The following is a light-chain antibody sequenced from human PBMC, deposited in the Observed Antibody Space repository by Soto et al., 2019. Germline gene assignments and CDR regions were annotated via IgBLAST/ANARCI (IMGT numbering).Light chain of an antibody. CDR2: NVN. V-gene: IGLV2-8*01. CDR3: SSYTSSSTL. CDR1: SRDIGGYDF. Sequence: QSVLTQPPSASGSPGQAVTISCTGTSRDIGGYDFVPWYQVRPGEAPQLIIYNVNGRPSGVPRRFSGSKSGNTASLTVSGLQAVDEADYYCSSYTSSSTLFGTGTKVTVL. J-gene: IGLJ1*01.